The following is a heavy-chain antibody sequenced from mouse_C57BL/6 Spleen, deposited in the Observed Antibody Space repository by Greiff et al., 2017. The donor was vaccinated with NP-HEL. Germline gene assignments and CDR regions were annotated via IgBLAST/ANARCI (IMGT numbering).Heavy chain of an antibody. CDR2: INPGSGGT. D-gene: IGHD3-2*02. Sequence: QVQLKQSGAELVRPGTSVKVSCKASGYAFTNYLIEWVKQRPGQGLEWIGVINPGSGGTNYNEKFKGKATLTADKSSSTAYMQLSSLTSEDSAVYFCARGRTGYYYAMDYWGQGTSVTVSS. J-gene: IGHJ4*01. V-gene: IGHV1-54*01. CDR1: GYAFTNYL. CDR3: ARGRTGYYYAMDY.